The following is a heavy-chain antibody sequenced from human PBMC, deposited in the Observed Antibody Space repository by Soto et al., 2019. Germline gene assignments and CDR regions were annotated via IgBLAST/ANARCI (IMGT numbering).Heavy chain of an antibody. Sequence: QVQLVQSGAEVKKPGSSVKVSCKASGGTFSSYAISWVRQAPGQGLEWMGGIIPIFGTANYAQKFQGRVTITADESTSTAYMELSSLRSEDTAVYYCARAETGGAARPQWGYYYYYYGMDVWGQGTTVTVSS. CDR3: ARAETGGAARPQWGYYYYYYGMDV. D-gene: IGHD6-6*01. V-gene: IGHV1-69*01. CDR2: IIPIFGTA. CDR1: GGTFSSYA. J-gene: IGHJ6*02.